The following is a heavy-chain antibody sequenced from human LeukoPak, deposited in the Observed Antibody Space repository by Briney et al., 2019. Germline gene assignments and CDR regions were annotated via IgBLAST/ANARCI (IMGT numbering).Heavy chain of an antibody. D-gene: IGHD2-2*01. Sequence: ASVKVSCKASGGTFSSYAISWVRQAPGQGLEWMGRIIPILGIANYAQKFQGRVTITADKSTSTAYMELSSLRSEDTAVYYCARDLCSSTSCSYGMDVWGQGTTVTVSS. J-gene: IGHJ6*02. CDR1: GGTFSSYA. CDR3: ARDLCSSTSCSYGMDV. CDR2: IIPILGIA. V-gene: IGHV1-69*04.